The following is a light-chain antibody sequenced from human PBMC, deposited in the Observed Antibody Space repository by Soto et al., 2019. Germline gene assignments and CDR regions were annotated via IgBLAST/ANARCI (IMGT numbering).Light chain of an antibody. CDR2: YDD. Sequence: QSVLTQPPSVSEAPRQRITISCSGSSSNIGSKAVNWYQQLPGQAPRLLIYYDDLLPSGVSDRFSGSKSGTTASLAISGLQSEDEADYYCAAWDDSLNVDVFGTGTKVTVL. V-gene: IGLV1-36*01. CDR3: AAWDDSLNVDV. CDR1: SSNIGSKA. J-gene: IGLJ1*01.